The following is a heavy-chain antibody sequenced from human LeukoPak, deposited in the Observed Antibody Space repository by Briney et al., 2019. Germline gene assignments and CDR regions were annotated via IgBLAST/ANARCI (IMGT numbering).Heavy chain of an antibody. Sequence: ASVKVSCKASGYTFTSYDINWVRQATGQGLEWMGWMNPNSGNTGYAQKFQGRVTITADESTSTAYMELSSLRSEDTAVYYCARVGFGSGYNDYWGQGTLVTVSS. J-gene: IGHJ4*02. D-gene: IGHD5-12*01. CDR2: MNPNSGNT. CDR3: ARVGFGSGYNDY. V-gene: IGHV1-8*01. CDR1: GYTFTSYD.